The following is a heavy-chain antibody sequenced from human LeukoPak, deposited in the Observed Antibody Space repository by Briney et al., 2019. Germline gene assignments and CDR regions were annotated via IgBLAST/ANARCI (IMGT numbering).Heavy chain of an antibody. CDR3: PRGPRCGGDCYLDY. D-gene: IGHD2-21*02. J-gene: IGHJ4*02. V-gene: IGHV4-39*01. CDR1: GGSISSSSYY. Sequence: SETLSLTCTVSGGSISSSSYYWGWIRQPPGKGLEWIGSIYYSGSTYYNPSLKSRVTISVDTSKNQFSLKLSSVTAADTAVYYCPRGPRCGGDCYLDYWGQGTLVTVSS. CDR2: IYYSGST.